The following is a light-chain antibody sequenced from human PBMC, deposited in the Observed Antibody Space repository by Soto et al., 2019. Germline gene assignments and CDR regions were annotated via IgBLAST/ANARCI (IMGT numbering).Light chain of an antibody. J-gene: IGKJ1*01. CDR1: ESVSTT. CDR3: QQYKDWPTT. Sequence: EIVMTQGPATLSLSPGQRASLSSRASESVSTTVAWYHQQPGQARSLLVYGASTRATGIPARFSGSGAGTDSTLTITILQYEDFGVYFCQQYKDWPTTFGQGTKVDIK. V-gene: IGKV3-15*01. CDR2: GAS.